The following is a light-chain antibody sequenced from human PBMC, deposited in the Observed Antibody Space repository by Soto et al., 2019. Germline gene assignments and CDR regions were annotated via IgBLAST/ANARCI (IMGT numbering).Light chain of an antibody. J-gene: IGKJ4*01. CDR1: QSVNTW. V-gene: IGKV1-5*01. CDR2: DAS. CDR3: QQYSSSLLT. Sequence: DIQMTQSPSTLSASVRDRVTITCRASQSVNTWLAWYQHIPGKAPKLLIYDASTLQRGVPSRFSGSGSGTEFTLTISSLQPDDLAIYYCQQYSSSLLTFGGGTKVDIK.